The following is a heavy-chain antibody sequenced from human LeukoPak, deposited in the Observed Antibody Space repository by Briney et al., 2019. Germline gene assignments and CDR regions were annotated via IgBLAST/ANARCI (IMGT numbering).Heavy chain of an antibody. Sequence: SGGSLRLSCAVSGFTFSNYAMSWVRQAPGKGLEWVSGINWNGGSTGYADSVKGRFTISRDNAKSSLYLQMNSLRAEDTALYYCARGCNYYDSSGYGPNYYYYYMDVWGKGTTVTVSS. V-gene: IGHV3-20*04. CDR2: INWNGGST. CDR1: GFTFSNYA. D-gene: IGHD3-22*01. CDR3: ARGCNYYDSSGYGPNYYYYYMDV. J-gene: IGHJ6*03.